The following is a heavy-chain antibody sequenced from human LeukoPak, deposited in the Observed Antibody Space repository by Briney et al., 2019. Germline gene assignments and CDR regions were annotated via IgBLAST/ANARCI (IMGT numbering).Heavy chain of an antibody. CDR3: ALGSGSLHY. Sequence: SQTLSLTFAISGDSVSSKSAAWNWIRQSPTKGLEWLGRTYYRSKWYNEYAVFVKGRIIVNPDTSKNQFSLQLNFVMPEDTAVFYCALGSGSLHYWGQGTPVTVSS. V-gene: IGHV6-1*01. J-gene: IGHJ4*02. D-gene: IGHD3-10*01. CDR1: GDSVSSKSAA. CDR2: TYYRSKWYN.